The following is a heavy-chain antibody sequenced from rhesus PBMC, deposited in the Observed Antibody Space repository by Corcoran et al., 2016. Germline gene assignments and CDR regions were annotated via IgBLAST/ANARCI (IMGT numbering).Heavy chain of an antibody. Sequence: QVQLQESGPGLVKPSETLSLTCAVSGGSVSSSNWWSWIRQPPGNGLEWIGYISGSSGSTYYNPSLKSRVTISTETSKNQFSLKLSSVTAADTAVYYCARVIYGNSQEDYWGQGVLVTVSS. CDR2: ISGSSGST. J-gene: IGHJ4*01. CDR3: ARVIYGNSQEDY. CDR1: GGSVSSSNW. D-gene: IGHD4-35*01. V-gene: IGHV4-65*01.